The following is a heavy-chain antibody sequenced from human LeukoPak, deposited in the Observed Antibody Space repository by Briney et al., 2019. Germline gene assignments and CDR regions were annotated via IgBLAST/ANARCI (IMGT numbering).Heavy chain of an antibody. J-gene: IGHJ5*02. D-gene: IGHD1-14*01. V-gene: IGHV1-8*01. Sequence: ASVKVSCKTSGYPFTTYEINWVRQAAGQGLEWMGWVHPDTGYADYAQKFQGRVTMTSDTSISSAYMELSSLRSDDTAVYFCARGPRNDPWGQGTLVTVSS. CDR1: GYPFTTYE. CDR3: ARGPRNDP. CDR2: VHPDTGYA.